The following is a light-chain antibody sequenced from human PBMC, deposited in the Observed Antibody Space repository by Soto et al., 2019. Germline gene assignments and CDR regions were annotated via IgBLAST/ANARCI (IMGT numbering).Light chain of an antibody. J-gene: IGLJ2*01. CDR2: EVS. Sequence: QSALTQPPSASGSPGQSVTISCTRTSSDVGGYNYVSWYQQHPGKAPKLMIYEVSKRPSGVPDRFSGSKSGNTASLTVSGLQAEDEADYYCSSYAGSNNRVVFGGGTKVTVL. CDR1: SSDVGGYNY. CDR3: SSYAGSNNRVV. V-gene: IGLV2-8*01.